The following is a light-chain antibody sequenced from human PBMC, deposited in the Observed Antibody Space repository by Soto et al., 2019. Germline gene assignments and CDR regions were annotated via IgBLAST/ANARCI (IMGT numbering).Light chain of an antibody. Sequence: PGERVTLSCRASQSVISSYLTWYQQKPGQAPRLLIYGASSRATGIPDRFSGSGSGTDFTLTISRLEPEDFAVYFCQQYDVSPITFGLGTRLEIK. J-gene: IGKJ5*01. V-gene: IGKV3-20*01. CDR1: QSVISSY. CDR3: QQYDVSPIT. CDR2: GAS.